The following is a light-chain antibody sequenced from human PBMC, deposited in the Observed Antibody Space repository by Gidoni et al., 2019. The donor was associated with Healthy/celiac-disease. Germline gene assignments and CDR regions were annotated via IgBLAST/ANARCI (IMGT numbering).Light chain of an antibody. Sequence: IGMTQSPLSLPVTPGEPASISCRSSQSRVHSNGYNYLDWYLQKPGQSPQLLIDLGSNRASGVPDRFSGSGSGTDFTLKISRVEAEDVGVYYCMQAIQTPRTFGQGTKVEIK. CDR3: MQAIQTPRT. V-gene: IGKV2-28*01. CDR1: QSRVHSNGYNY. J-gene: IGKJ1*01. CDR2: LGS.